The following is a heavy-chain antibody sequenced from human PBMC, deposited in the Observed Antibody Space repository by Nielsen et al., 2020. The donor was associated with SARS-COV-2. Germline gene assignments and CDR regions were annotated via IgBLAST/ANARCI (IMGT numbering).Heavy chain of an antibody. J-gene: IGHJ6*02. D-gene: IGHD3-10*01. Sequence: WIRQPPGKGLEYISYISGGSSYTKYADSVQGRFTVSRDNAENSLYLQMNSLRAEDAAVYYCARGSMVRGVTDYYYYGMDVWGQGTTVTVSS. CDR2: ISGGSSYT. CDR3: ARGSMVRGVTDYYYYGMDV. V-gene: IGHV3-11*06.